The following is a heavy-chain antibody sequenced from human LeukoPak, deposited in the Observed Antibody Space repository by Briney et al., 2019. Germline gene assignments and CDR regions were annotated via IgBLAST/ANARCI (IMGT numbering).Heavy chain of an antibody. D-gene: IGHD3-10*01. CDR1: GFTFSDYT. J-gene: IGHJ4*02. Sequence: PGGSLRLSCAASGFTFSDYTIHWVRQAPGKGLEWVAVISYDGSNRYYADSVKGRFTISRDNSKNTLYLQMNSLRAEDTAVYYCAKDRGVSEYYFDYWGQGTLVTVSS. V-gene: IGHV3-30*18. CDR3: AKDRGVSEYYFDY. CDR2: ISYDGSNR.